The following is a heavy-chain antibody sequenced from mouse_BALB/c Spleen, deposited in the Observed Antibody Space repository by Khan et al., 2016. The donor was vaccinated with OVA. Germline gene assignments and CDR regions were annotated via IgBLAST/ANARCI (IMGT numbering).Heavy chain of an antibody. J-gene: IGHJ1*01. D-gene: IGHD1-1*01. V-gene: IGHV5-9-3*01. CDR3: ARPPITTIVATSYWFFDV. Sequence: EVELVESGGDLVKPGGSLKLSCAASGFTFSGYALSWVRQTPEKRLEWVATISSGDSYTYYPDSVKGRFTISRDNAKNTLYLQMRCLRSEDTAMYYCARPPITTIVATSYWFFDVWGAGTTVTVSS. CDR2: ISSGDSYT. CDR1: GFTFSGYA.